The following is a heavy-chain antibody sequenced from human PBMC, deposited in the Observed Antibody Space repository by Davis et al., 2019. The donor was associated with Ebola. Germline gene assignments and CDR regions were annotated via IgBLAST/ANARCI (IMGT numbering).Heavy chain of an antibody. Sequence: ASVKVSCKASGYTFTGYYMHWVRRAPGQGLEWMGRINPYNGGTNYAQKFQGRVTMTRDTSASTAYMELSSLRSEDTAVYYCARLERGYWGQGTLVTVSS. CDR3: ARLERGY. J-gene: IGHJ4*02. CDR1: GYTFTGYY. D-gene: IGHD3-10*01. CDR2: INPYNGGT. V-gene: IGHV1-2*06.